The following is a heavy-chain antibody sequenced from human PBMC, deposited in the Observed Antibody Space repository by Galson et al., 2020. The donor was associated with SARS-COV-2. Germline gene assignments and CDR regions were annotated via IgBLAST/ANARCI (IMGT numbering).Heavy chain of an antibody. J-gene: IGHJ4*02. CDR2: IKQDGSEK. CDR3: ARVGYNWNGGYFDY. D-gene: IGHD1-20*01. V-gene: IGHV3-7*04. Sequence: GGSLRLSCAASGFTFSSYRMSWVRQAPGKGLEWVANIKQDGSEKYYVDSVKGRFTISRDNAKNSLYLQMNSLGAEDTAVYYCARVGYNWNGGYFDYWGQGTLVAVSS. CDR1: GFTFSSYR.